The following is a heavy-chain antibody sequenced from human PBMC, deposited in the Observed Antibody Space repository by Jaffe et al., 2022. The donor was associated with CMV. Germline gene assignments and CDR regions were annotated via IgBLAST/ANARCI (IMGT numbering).Heavy chain of an antibody. Sequence: QVQLVESGGGVVQPGRSLRLSCAASGFTFSSYGMHWVRQAPGKGLEWVAVIWYDGSNKYYADSVKGRFTISRDNSKNTLYLQMNSLRAEDTAVYYCARDVHYDFWSGSSRAEYMDVWGKGTTVTVSS. J-gene: IGHJ6*03. CDR3: ARDVHYDFWSGSSRAEYMDV. CDR2: IWYDGSNK. CDR1: GFTFSSYG. V-gene: IGHV3-33*08. D-gene: IGHD3-3*01.